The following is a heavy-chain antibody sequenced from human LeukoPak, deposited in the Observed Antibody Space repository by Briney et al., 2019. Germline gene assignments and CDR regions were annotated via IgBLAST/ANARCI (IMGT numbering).Heavy chain of an antibody. J-gene: IGHJ4*02. CDR3: ARLYGSGSYYLPHYYDSSGYYWD. D-gene: IGHD3-22*01. Sequence: ASVKVSCKASRYTFTSCDINWVRQATGQGLEWMGRINPNSGGTNYAQKFQGRVTMTRDTSISTAYMELSRLRSDDTAVYYCARLYGSGSYYLPHYYDSSGYYWDWGQGTLVTVSS. CDR1: RYTFTSCD. V-gene: IGHV1-2*06. CDR2: INPNSGGT.